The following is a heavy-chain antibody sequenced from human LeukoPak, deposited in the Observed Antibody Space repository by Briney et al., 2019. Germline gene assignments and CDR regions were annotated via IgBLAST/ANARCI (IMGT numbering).Heavy chain of an antibody. V-gene: IGHV3-66*01. CDR1: GFTVSSNY. D-gene: IGHD3-10*01. J-gene: IGHJ6*02. CDR3: ARTPRTVRGYYYYGMDV. CDR2: IYSGGST. Sequence: PGGSLRLSCAASGFTVSSNYMSWVRQAPGKGLEWVSVIYSGGSTYYADSVKGRFTISRDNSKNTLYLQMNSLRAEDTAVYYCARTPRTVRGYYYYGMDVWGQGTTVTVSS.